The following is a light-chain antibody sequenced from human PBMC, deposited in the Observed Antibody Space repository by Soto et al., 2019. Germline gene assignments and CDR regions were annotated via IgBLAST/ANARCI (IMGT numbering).Light chain of an antibody. V-gene: IGKV2-30*01. J-gene: IGKJ1*01. CDR3: MQGTHWPWT. Sequence: DVVMTQSPLSLPVTLGQPASISCRSSQNLVDSDGNTYLNWFHQRPGQSPRRLFYKITNRDSGFPVRFSGSGSGTDFTLKISRVEAVDVGVYYCMQGTHWPWTFGQGTKVEIK. CDR1: QNLVDSDGNTY. CDR2: KIT.